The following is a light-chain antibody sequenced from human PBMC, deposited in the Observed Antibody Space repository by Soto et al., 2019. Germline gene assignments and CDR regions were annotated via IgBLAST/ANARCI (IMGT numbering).Light chain of an antibody. CDR1: SSDVGGYNY. CDR3: SSYTSSSTVV. J-gene: IGLJ2*01. V-gene: IGLV2-14*01. CDR2: DVS. Sequence: QSALTQPASVSGSPGQSITISCTGTSSDVGGYNYVSWYQQHPGKAPKLMIYDVSKRTSGVSNRFSGSNSGNTASLTISGLQAEDEADYYCSSYTSSSTVVFGGGTKLTVL.